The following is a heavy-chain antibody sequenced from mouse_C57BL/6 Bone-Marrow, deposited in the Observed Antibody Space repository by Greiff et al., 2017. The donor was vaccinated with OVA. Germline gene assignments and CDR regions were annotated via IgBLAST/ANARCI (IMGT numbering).Heavy chain of an antibody. D-gene: IGHD2-4*01. J-gene: IGHJ1*03. Sequence: VQLQQPGAELVKPGASVKLSCKASGYTFTSYWMHWVKQRPGQGLEWIGMIHPNSGSTNYNEKFKSKATLTVDKSSSTAYMQLSSLTSEDSAVYYCARGGDYDYDRYFDVWGTGTTVTVSS. V-gene: IGHV1-64*01. CDR1: GYTFTSYW. CDR3: ARGGDYDYDRYFDV. CDR2: IHPNSGST.